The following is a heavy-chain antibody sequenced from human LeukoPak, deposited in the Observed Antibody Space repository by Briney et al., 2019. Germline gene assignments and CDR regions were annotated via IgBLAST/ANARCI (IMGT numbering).Heavy chain of an antibody. Sequence: PGGSLRLSCAASGFTFSRYGMHWVRQAPGKGLEWVTIISYDGSSKYYADSVKGRFTTSRDNSKNMLFLQMNSLRAEDTAVYYCARDGPNINYYYMDVWGRGTTVTVSS. CDR1: GFTFSRYG. D-gene: IGHD3-16*01. CDR3: ARDGPNINYYYMDV. V-gene: IGHV3-33*05. J-gene: IGHJ6*03. CDR2: ISYDGSSK.